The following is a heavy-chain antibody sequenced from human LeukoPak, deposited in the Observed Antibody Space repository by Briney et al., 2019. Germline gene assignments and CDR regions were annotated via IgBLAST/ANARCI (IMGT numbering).Heavy chain of an antibody. CDR3: ARAGQITIFGGDHFFDY. J-gene: IGHJ4*02. D-gene: IGHD3-3*01. CDR1: GYTFTGYY. CDR2: INPNSGGT. V-gene: IGHV1-2*02. Sequence: ASVKVSCKASGYTFTGYYMHWVRQAPGQGLEWMGWINPNSGGTNYAQKFQGRVTMTRDTSISTAYMELSRLRSDDTAVYYRARAGQITIFGGDHFFDYWGQGTLVTVSS.